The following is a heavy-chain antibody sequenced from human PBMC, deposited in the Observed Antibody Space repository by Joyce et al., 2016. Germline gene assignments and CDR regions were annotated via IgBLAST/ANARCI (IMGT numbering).Heavy chain of an antibody. D-gene: IGHD1-14*01. CDR1: GGDFSNYT. V-gene: IGHV1-69*12. Sequence: QVLLVQSGAAVKRPGSSLRVSCKSSGGDFSNYTVNWVRQAPGQRLEWMGGIIPFLGAAKDAEDFQGRVTLTADQSTRTAYLELSSLTSADTAVYYCARGGTSSDHYFFYTLDVWGPGTTVIVSS. CDR2: IIPFLGAA. CDR3: ARGGTSSDHYFFYTLDV. J-gene: IGHJ6*02.